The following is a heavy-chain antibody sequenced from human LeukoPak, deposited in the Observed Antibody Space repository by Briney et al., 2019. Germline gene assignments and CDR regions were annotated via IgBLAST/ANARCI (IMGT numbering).Heavy chain of an antibody. D-gene: IGHD2/OR15-2a*01. CDR1: GFAFSRYA. CDR3: AKEPDAATTYYFDS. CDR2: ISGSSSGS. Sequence: TGNSLRLSCAASGFAFSRYAMNWVRQGPGKGLEWVSSISGSSSGSYYTDSVKGRFTISRDNSNNTLYLQMNNLRVEDTAIYYCAKEPDAATTYYFDSWGQGTLVTVSS. V-gene: IGHV3-23*01. J-gene: IGHJ4*02.